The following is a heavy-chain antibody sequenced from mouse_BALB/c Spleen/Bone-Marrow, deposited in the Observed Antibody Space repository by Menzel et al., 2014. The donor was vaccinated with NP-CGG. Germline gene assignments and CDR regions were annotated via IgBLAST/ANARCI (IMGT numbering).Heavy chain of an antibody. CDR2: ILPGSGRT. CDR3: ASGDYFDY. Sequence: VQLQQSGAELMKPGASVKISCKATGYTSSNYWMEWVKQRPGHGLEWIGEILPGSGRTNYNEKFTGKATFTADTSSNTAYLQLSSLTSADSAVYYCASGDYFDYWGQGTTLTVSS. J-gene: IGHJ2*01. V-gene: IGHV1-9*01. CDR1: GYTSSNYW.